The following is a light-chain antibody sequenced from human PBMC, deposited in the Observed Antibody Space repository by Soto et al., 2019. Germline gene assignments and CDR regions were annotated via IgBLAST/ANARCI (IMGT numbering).Light chain of an antibody. CDR3: QQSDSLPIT. CDR2: DAS. CDR1: QDISNY. Sequence: DIQMTQSPSSLSASVGDRVTITCRASQDISNYLNWYQQRPGKAPKLLIYDASNLERGVPSRFSGTRSGTHFTFAITSLLPEDVATYYCQQSDSLPITFGQGTRLEI. V-gene: IGKV1-33*01. J-gene: IGKJ5*01.